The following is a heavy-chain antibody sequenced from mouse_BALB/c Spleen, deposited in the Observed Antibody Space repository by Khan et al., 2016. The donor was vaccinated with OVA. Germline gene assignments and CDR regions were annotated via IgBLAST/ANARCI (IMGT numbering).Heavy chain of an antibody. CDR1: GYTFTNYG. CDR3: ARSNGNDWFAY. Sequence: QFQLVQSGPELKKPGETVKISCKASGYTFTNYGMNWVKQAPGKGLKWMGWINTYTGEPTYADDFKGRFAFSLEPSARTSYLQLNTLTTEDTGTYVGARSNGNDWFAYWGQGTLVTVSA. CDR2: INTYTGEP. J-gene: IGHJ3*01. D-gene: IGHD2-1*01. V-gene: IGHV9-3-1*01.